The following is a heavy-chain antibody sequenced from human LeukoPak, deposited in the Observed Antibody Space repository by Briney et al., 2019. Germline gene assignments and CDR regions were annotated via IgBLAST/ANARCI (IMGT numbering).Heavy chain of an antibody. CDR3: ARGAGGYRFDP. V-gene: IGHV3-7*03. Sequence: GGSLRLSCAASGFTFSNYWMTWVRQAPGKGLEWVANIKQDGSEKYYVDSVRGRFAISRDNAKNSMYLQMNSLRAEDTAVYYCARGAGGYRFDPWGQGTLVTVSS. J-gene: IGHJ5*02. CDR2: IKQDGSEK. D-gene: IGHD1-1*01. CDR1: GFTFSNYW.